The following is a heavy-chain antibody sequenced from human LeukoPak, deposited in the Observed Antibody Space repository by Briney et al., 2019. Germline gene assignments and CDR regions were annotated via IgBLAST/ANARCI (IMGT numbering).Heavy chain of an antibody. CDR3: ARYTGYSSGWKFDY. D-gene: IGHD6-19*01. CDR2: INPNSGGT. J-gene: IGHJ4*02. Sequence: GASVKVSCKASGYTFTGYYMHLVRQAPGQGLEWMGWINPNSGGTNYAQKFQGRVTMTRDTSISTAYMELSRLRSDDTAVYYCARYTGYSSGWKFDYWGQGTLVTVSS. CDR1: GYTFTGYY. V-gene: IGHV1-2*02.